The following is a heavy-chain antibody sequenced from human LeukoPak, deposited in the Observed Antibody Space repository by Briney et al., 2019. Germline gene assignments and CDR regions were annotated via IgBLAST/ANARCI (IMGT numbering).Heavy chain of an antibody. CDR3: ARDIPPFSGYWFGGFDY. D-gene: IGHD3-22*01. CDR2: IIPILGIA. CDR1: GGTFSSYA. V-gene: IGHV1-69*04. Sequence: SVKVSCKASGGTFSSYAISWVRQAPGQGLEWMGRIIPILGIANYAQKFQGRVTITADKSTSTAYMELSSLRSEDTAVYYCARDIPPFSGYWFGGFDYWGQGTLVTVSS. J-gene: IGHJ4*02.